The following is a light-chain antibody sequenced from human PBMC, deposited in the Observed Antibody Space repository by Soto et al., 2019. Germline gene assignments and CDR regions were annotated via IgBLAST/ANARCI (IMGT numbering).Light chain of an antibody. CDR3: QQRGNWPPLT. J-gene: IGKJ4*01. CDR1: QSVSTS. V-gene: IGKV3-11*01. CDR2: DAS. Sequence: EIVLTQSPATLSLSPGERATLSCKASQSVSTSLAWYQQKPGQLPRLLIYDASNSAAGIPARLRGSGSGTDFTLTISSLEPDAVAEDDGQQRGNWPPLTFGGRAKVEIK.